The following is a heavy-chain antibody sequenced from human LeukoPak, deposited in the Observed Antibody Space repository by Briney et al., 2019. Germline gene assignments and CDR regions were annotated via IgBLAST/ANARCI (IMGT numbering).Heavy chain of an antibody. CDR3: ARRTDSGSYNWFAA. CDR1: GGSISSSYC. J-gene: IGHJ5*02. Sequence: SETLSLTCTVSGGSISSSYCWSWIRQPAGKGLEWIGRIYTSGSTSGSTNYNPSLKSRVTMSVDTSKNQFSLKLTSVTAADTAVYYCARRTDSGSYNWFAAWGQGTLVTVSS. D-gene: IGHD1-26*01. V-gene: IGHV4-4*07. CDR2: IYTSGSTSGST.